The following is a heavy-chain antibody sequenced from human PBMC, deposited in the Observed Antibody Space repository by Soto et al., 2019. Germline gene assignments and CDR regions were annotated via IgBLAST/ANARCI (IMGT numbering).Heavy chain of an antibody. Sequence: GASVKVSCKASGGTFSSYAISWVRQAPGQGLEWMGGIIPIFGTANYAQKFQGRVTITADESTSTAYMELSSLRSEDTAVYYCARDCSSTSCPINWFDPWGQEPWSPSPQ. J-gene: IGHJ5*02. CDR1: GGTFSSYA. CDR3: ARDCSSTSCPINWFDP. CDR2: IIPIFGTA. D-gene: IGHD2-2*01. V-gene: IGHV1-69*13.